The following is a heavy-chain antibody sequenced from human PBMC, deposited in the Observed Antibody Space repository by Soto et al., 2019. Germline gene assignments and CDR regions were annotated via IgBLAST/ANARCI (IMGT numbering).Heavy chain of an antibody. D-gene: IGHD3-10*01. CDR2: INDSGDI. J-gene: IGHJ6*03. CDR1: GGSFSGYQ. Sequence: QVQLQQWGAGLLKPSETLSLTCAVYGGSFSGYQWSWIRQTPGKGLEWIGGINDSGDINYNPSLKSRVTILVDAPKEPISLRLSSVTAADTAVYYCARGLILWFGELSRRGGYYYDMDVWGKGTTVTVSS. CDR3: ARGLILWFGELSRRGGYYYDMDV. V-gene: IGHV4-34*01.